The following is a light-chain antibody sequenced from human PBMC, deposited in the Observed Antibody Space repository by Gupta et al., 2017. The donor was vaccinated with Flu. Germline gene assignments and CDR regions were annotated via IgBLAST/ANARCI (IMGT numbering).Light chain of an antibody. Sequence: PSSLSASIGDRVTITCRASHYIGNKLNWYQHQPGRAPKLLIYGASTLQRGVPSRFSGGGSGTDFPLTISGLLPEDFATYYCQQCHVVPLTLGGGTRVEIK. CDR1: HYIGNK. J-gene: IGKJ4*01. CDR2: GAS. CDR3: QQCHVVPLT. V-gene: IGKV1-39*01.